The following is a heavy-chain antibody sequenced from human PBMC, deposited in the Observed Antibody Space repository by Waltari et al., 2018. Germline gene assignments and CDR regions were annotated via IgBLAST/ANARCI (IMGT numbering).Heavy chain of an antibody. V-gene: IGHV3-30*02. Sequence: QVQLVEAGGGVVQPGGSLRLSCAASGFTFSSYGMHWVRQAPGKGLEWVAFIRYDGSNKYYADSVKGRVTLSRDNSKNTLYLQMNSLRAEDTAVYYCAKDFGRHVRLYYFDSWGHGTLVTVSS. CDR3: AKDFGRHVRLYYFDS. CDR2: IRYDGSNK. D-gene: IGHD2-8*01. J-gene: IGHJ4*01. CDR1: GFTFSSYG.